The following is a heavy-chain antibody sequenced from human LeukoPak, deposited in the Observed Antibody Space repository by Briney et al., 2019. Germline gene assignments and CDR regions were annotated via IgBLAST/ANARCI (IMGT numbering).Heavy chain of an antibody. CDR1: GGSLSSSNW. D-gene: IGHD2-15*01. Sequence: SGTLSLTCAVSGGSLSSSNWWSWVRQPPGKGLEGIGEIYHSGSTNYNPSRKSRVTISVDKSKKQFSLKLSSVTAADTVVYYCATWGYCSGDSCYRSFDYWGQGTLVTVSS. CDR2: IYHSGST. J-gene: IGHJ4*02. CDR3: ATWGYCSGDSCYRSFDY. V-gene: IGHV4-4*02.